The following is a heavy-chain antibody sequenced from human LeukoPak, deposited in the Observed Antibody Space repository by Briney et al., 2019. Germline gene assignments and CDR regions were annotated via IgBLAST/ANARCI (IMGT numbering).Heavy chain of an antibody. CDR1: GYSISSGYY. CDR3: ARGREVYFWSNLYYFDY. D-gene: IGHD3-3*01. CDR2: IYHRRST. J-gene: IGHJ4*02. Sequence: SETLSLTCTVSGYSISSGYYWGWIRQPPGKGLEWVGRIYHRRSTYYNPSIKSRVTISIYTSKNQFSLKLSPVTAADTAVYYCARGREVYFWSNLYYFDYWGQGTLVTVSS. V-gene: IGHV4-38-2*02.